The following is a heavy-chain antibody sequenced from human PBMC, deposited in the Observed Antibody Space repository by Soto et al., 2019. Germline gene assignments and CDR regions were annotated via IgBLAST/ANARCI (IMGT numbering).Heavy chain of an antibody. D-gene: IGHD3-22*01. J-gene: IGHJ4*02. Sequence: GESLKISCKGSGYSFTSYWIGWVRQMPGKGLEWMGIIYPGDSDTRYSPSFQGQVTISADKSISTAYLQWSSLKASDTAMYYCARRGFGGYYVSSGPLAGYWGQGTLVTVAS. V-gene: IGHV5-51*01. CDR2: IYPGDSDT. CDR3: ARRGFGGYYVSSGPLAGY. CDR1: GYSFTSYW.